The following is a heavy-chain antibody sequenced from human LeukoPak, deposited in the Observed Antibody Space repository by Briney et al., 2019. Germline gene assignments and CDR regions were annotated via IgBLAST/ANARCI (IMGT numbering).Heavy chain of an antibody. D-gene: IGHD3-22*01. CDR2: IYHSGST. CDR3: ARDLFITTSYYYGMDV. CDR1: GGSISSGGYY. Sequence: SETLSLTCTVSGGSISSGGYYWSWIRQPPGKGLEWIGYIYHSGSTYYNPSLKSRVTISVDRSKNQFSLKLSSVTAADTAVYYCARDLFITTSYYYGMDVWGQGTTVTVSS. J-gene: IGHJ6*02. V-gene: IGHV4-30-2*01.